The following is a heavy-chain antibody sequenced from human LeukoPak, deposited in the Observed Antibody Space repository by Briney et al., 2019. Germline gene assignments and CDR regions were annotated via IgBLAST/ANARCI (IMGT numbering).Heavy chain of an antibody. D-gene: IGHD2/OR15-2a*01. Sequence: GGSLRLSCAASGFTFSGSAMHWVPQASGKGLEWVGRIRSKANSYATAYAASVKGRFTISRDDSNNTAYLQMNSLKTEDTAVYYCTSHNKPFDYWGQGTLVTVSS. CDR1: GFTFSGSA. CDR2: IRSKANSYAT. CDR3: TSHNKPFDY. J-gene: IGHJ4*02. V-gene: IGHV3-73*01.